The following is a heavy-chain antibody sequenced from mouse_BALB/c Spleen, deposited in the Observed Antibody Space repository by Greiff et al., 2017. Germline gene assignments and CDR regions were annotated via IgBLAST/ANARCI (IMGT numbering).Heavy chain of an antibody. D-gene: IGHD2-2*01. CDR2: INSNGGST. CDR1: GFTFSSYG. J-gene: IGHJ2*01. V-gene: IGHV5-6-3*01. Sequence: EVHLVESGGGLVQPGGSLKLSCAASGFTFSSYGMSWVRQTPDKRLELVATINSNGGSTYYPDSVKGRFTISRDNAKNTLYLQMSSLKSEDTAMYYCARDWWLRRVYFDYWGQGTTLTVSS. CDR3: ARDWWLRRVYFDY.